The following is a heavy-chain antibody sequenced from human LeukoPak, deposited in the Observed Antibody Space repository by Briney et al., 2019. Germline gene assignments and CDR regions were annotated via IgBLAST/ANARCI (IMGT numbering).Heavy chain of an antibody. CDR1: GGTFSSYA. Sequence: ASVKVSCKASGGTFSSYAISWVRQAPGQGLEWMGRIIPILGIANYAQKFQGGVTITADKSTSTAYMELSSLRSEDTAVYYCAREAARGTILRYWGQGTLVTVSS. D-gene: IGHD5-24*01. V-gene: IGHV1-69*04. CDR2: IIPILGIA. CDR3: AREAARGTILRY. J-gene: IGHJ4*02.